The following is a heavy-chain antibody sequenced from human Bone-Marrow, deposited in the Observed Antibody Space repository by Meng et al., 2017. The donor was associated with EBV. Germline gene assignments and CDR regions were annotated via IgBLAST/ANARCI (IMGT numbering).Heavy chain of an antibody. J-gene: IGHJ4*02. CDR3: AGGWAPDY. CDR2: INPLTGVT. Sequence: QVELVKSGAEVKKPGASVKVSCKASGYNFRNYFMHWVRQAPGQGLEYMGRINPLTGVTNYVQKFQGRVTVTRDTSISTSYMELSGLTHDDTAVYFCAGGWAPDYWGQGTLVTVSS. CDR1: GYNFRNYF. V-gene: IGHV1-2*06. D-gene: IGHD6-19*01.